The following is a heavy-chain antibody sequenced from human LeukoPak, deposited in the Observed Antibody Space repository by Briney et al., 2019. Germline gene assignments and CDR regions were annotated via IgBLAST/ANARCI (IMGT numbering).Heavy chain of an antibody. Sequence: SETLSLTCTVSSGSIRTSYCSWIRQPPGKGLEWIGYIYYSGSTNYNPSLKSRVTISVDTSRNQFSLKLSSVTAADTAVYYCASSYSGSYNDAFDIWGQGTMVTVSS. CDR2: IYYSGST. J-gene: IGHJ3*02. CDR3: ASSYSGSYNDAFDI. V-gene: IGHV4-59*01. D-gene: IGHD1-26*01. CDR1: SGSIRTSY.